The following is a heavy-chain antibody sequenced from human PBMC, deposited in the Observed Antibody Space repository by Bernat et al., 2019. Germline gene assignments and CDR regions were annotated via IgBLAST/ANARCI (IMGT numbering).Heavy chain of an antibody. D-gene: IGHD6-13*01. Sequence: QVQLVQSGAEVKKPGSSVKVSCKASGGTFSSYSISWVRQAPGQGLEWMGRIIPIFGTANYAQKFQGRVTSTADTSTSTAYMGLSSLRSEDTAVYYCARVSSSWPPNWFDPWGQGTLVTVSS. CDR3: ARVSSSWPPNWFDP. CDR2: IIPIFGTA. CDR1: GGTFSSYS. V-gene: IGHV1-69*06. J-gene: IGHJ5*02.